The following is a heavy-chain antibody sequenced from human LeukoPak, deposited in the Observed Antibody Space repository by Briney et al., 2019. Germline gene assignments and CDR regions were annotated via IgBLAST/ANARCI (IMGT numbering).Heavy chain of an antibody. CDR1: GFTFSSYS. V-gene: IGHV3-21*01. Sequence: GGSLRLSCAASGFTFSSYSMNWVRQAPGKGLEWVSSISSSSSYIYYADSVKGRFTISRDNAKNSLYLQMNSLRAEDTPVYYCARDNKNFGIAVAGSWGQGTLVTVSS. J-gene: IGHJ5*02. CDR2: ISSSSSYI. CDR3: ARDNKNFGIAVAGS. D-gene: IGHD6-19*01.